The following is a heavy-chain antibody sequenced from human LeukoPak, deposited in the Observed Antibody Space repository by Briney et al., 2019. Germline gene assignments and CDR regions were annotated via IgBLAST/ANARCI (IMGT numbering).Heavy chain of an antibody. CDR2: IYSGGST. J-gene: IGHJ4*02. CDR3: ARADCSDGSCYSGDYFDY. Sequence: PGGSLRLSCAASGFTVSSNYMSWVRQAPGKGLEWVSVIYSGGSTYYADSVKGRFTVSRDNSKNTLYLQMNSLRAEDTAVYYCARADCSDGSCYSGDYFDYWGQGTLVTVSS. CDR1: GFTVSSNY. V-gene: IGHV3-66*01. D-gene: IGHD2-15*01.